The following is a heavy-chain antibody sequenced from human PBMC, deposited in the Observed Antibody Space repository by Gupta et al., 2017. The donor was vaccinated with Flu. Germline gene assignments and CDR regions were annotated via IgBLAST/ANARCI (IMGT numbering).Heavy chain of an antibody. V-gene: IGHV3-15*01. D-gene: IGHD2/OR15-2a*01. CDR2: IRSKFDGGST. CDR3: ATENTFYDSAPYFDY. CDR1: GFIFTNAW. J-gene: IGHJ4*02. Sequence: GLVKPGGSLRLSCAASGFIFTNAWMTWVRQAPGKGLEWVGRIRSKFDGGSTDYAASVKGRFTISRDDSANTLYLQVNSLKSEDTAVYYCATENTFYDSAPYFDYWGQGTLVTVS.